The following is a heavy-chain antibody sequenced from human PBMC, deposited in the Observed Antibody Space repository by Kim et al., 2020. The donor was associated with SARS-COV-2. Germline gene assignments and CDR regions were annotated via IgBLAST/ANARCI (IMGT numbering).Heavy chain of an antibody. V-gene: IGHV4-31*03. CDR2: IYYSGST. J-gene: IGHJ5*02. Sequence: SETLSLTCTVSGGSISSGGYYWSWIRQHPGKGLEWIGYIYYSGSTYYNPSLKSRVTISVDTSKNQFSLKLSSVTAADTAVYYCARDMHDYSNYANWFDPWGQGTLVTVSS. CDR1: GGSISSGGYY. CDR3: ARDMHDYSNYANWFDP. D-gene: IGHD4-4*01.